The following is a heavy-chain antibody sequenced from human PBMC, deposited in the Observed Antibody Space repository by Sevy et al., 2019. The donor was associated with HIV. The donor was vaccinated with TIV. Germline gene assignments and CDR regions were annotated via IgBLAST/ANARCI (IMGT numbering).Heavy chain of an antibody. CDR1: GFTFSDAW. Sequence: GGSLRLSCAASGFTFSDAWMGWVRQAAGKGLECVGRIKSKSDGGTVEHAAPVKGRFTISRDDSKDTLDLQMNSLKTEDTAVYFCITYPRITTTGTGGFDPWGQGTLVTVSS. CDR3: ITYPRITTTGTGGFDP. V-gene: IGHV3-15*01. J-gene: IGHJ5*02. D-gene: IGHD6-13*01. CDR2: IKSKSDGGTV.